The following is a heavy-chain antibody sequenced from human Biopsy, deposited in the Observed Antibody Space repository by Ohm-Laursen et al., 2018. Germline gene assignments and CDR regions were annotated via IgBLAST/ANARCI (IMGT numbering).Heavy chain of an antibody. Sequence: GSSVKVSCKASGYTFTGYDINWVRQATGQGLEWMGWMNPNSGNTDYAQKFQGRVTMTRNTSISTAYMELNSLRSEDTAVYYCARGSFWFGGNYYYYGMDVWGQGTTVTASS. V-gene: IGHV1-8*01. CDR2: MNPNSGNT. CDR3: ARGSFWFGGNYYYYGMDV. CDR1: GYTFTGYD. J-gene: IGHJ6*02. D-gene: IGHD3-10*01.